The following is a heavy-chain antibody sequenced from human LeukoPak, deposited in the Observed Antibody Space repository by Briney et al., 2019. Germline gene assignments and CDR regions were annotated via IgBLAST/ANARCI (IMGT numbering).Heavy chain of an antibody. V-gene: IGHV4-4*07. D-gene: IGHD5-18*01. CDR3: ATTMKSYGSRNDAFDI. CDR1: GGSISRYY. J-gene: IGHJ3*02. Sequence: SETLSLTCTVSGGSISRYYGSWIRQPAEKGLEWIGRIYTSGSTNYNPSLKSRVTMSVDTSKNQFSLKLSSVTAADTAVYYCATTMKSYGSRNDAFDIWGQGTMVTVSS. CDR2: IYTSGST.